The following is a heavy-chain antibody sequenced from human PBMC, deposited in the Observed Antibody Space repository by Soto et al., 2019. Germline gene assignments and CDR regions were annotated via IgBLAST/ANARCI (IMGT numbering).Heavy chain of an antibody. V-gene: IGHV3-21*01. J-gene: IGHJ5*02. CDR3: ARDDYGEYTDWFDP. Sequence: PGGSLRLSCAASGFTFSSYSMNWVRQAPGEGLEWVSSISSSSSYIYYADSVKGRFTISRDNAKNSLYLQMNSLRAEDTAVYYCARDDYGEYTDWFDPWGQGTLVTVSS. CDR2: ISSSSSYI. CDR1: GFTFSSYS. D-gene: IGHD4-17*01.